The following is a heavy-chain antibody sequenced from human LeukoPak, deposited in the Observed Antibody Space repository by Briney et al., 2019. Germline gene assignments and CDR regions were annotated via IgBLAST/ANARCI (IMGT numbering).Heavy chain of an antibody. CDR1: GFTFSSYS. Sequence: GGSLRLSCAASGFTFSSYSMNWVRQAPGRGLEWVSSISSSRSYIYYADSVKGRFTISRDNAKNSLYLQMNSLRAEDTAVYYCARDDSLRCMVYWGQGTLVTVSS. V-gene: IGHV3-21*01. CDR2: ISSSRSYI. J-gene: IGHJ4*02. D-gene: IGHD2-8*01. CDR3: ARDDSLRCMVY.